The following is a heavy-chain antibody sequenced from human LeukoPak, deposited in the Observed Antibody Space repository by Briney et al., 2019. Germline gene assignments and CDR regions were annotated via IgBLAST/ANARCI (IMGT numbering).Heavy chain of an antibody. CDR3: ARTYGSGSYFLDY. CDR1: GGSISSSSYF. CDR2: IYSSGST. Sequence: SETLSLTCTVSGGSISSSSYFWGWIRQPPGKGLEWIGYIYSSGSTNYNPSLKSRVTISVDTSKNQFSLKLSSVTAADTAVYYCARTYGSGSYFLDYWGQGTLVTVSS. V-gene: IGHV4-61*05. D-gene: IGHD3-10*01. J-gene: IGHJ4*02.